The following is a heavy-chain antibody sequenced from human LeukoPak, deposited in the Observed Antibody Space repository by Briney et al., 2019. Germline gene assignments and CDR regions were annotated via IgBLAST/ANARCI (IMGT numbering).Heavy chain of an antibody. Sequence: SETLSLTCTVSGDSISSGDYYWGWIRQPPGKGLEWIGSIYHSGSTYYNPSLKSRVTISVDTSKNQFSLKLSSVTAADTAVYYCARGVAVAGLIDYWGQGTLVTVSS. V-gene: IGHV4-38-2*02. J-gene: IGHJ4*02. D-gene: IGHD6-19*01. CDR3: ARGVAVAGLIDY. CDR2: IYHSGST. CDR1: GDSISSGDYY.